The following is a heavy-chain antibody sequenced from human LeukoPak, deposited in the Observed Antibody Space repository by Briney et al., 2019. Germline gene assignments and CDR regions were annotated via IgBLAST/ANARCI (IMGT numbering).Heavy chain of an antibody. Sequence: PGGSLRLSCEASGFTFGTFWMSWVRQAPGKGLEWVANIKQGGSEKNYVDSVKGRFTIARDDAKNSLYLQMNSLRAEDTAVYLCARDKGGMVPFDYWGQGTLVTVSS. CDR1: GFTFGTFW. D-gene: IGHD3-10*01. V-gene: IGHV3-7*01. CDR2: IKQGGSEK. CDR3: ARDKGGMVPFDY. J-gene: IGHJ4*02.